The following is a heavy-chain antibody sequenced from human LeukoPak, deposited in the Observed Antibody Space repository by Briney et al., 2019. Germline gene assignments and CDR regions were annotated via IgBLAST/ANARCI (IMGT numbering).Heavy chain of an antibody. J-gene: IGHJ5*02. D-gene: IGHD6-13*01. Sequence: GGSLRLSCAASGFTFSSYAMSWVRQAPGKGLEWVANIKQDGSEKYYVDSVKGRFTISRDNAKNSLYLQMNSLRAEDTAVYYCARVGSIAAAGHVYNWFDPWGQGTLVTVSS. CDR1: GFTFSSYA. CDR3: ARVGSIAAAGHVYNWFDP. CDR2: IKQDGSEK. V-gene: IGHV3-7*01.